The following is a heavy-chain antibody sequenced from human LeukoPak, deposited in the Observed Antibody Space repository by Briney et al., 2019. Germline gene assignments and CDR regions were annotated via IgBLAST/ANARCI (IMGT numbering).Heavy chain of an antibody. V-gene: IGHV4-39*01. CDR3: ARHVPSALRVVVVTSDWYFDL. CDR1: GGSIINNHYY. CDR2: VFHGWST. Sequence: SETLSLTCTASGGSIINNHYYWGWIRQPPGKGLECIGTVFHGWSTYYNPSLESRVTISVDTANNQFSLNLRSVTAADTALYYCARHVPSALRVVVVTSDWYFDLWGRGTLVTVSS. J-gene: IGHJ2*01. D-gene: IGHD2-21*02.